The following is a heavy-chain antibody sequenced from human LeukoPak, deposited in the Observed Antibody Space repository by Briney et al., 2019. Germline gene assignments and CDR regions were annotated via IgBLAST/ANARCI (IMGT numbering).Heavy chain of an antibody. J-gene: IGHJ5*02. CDR3: ARARTGGTWSFDP. CDR2: ISSSSTTI. Sequence: GGSLRLSCAASGFTFSSYSMNWVRQAPGKGLEWVSFISSSSTTINYADSVKGRFTISRDNAKNSLYLQMNSLRAEDTAVYYCARARTGGTWSFDPWGQGTLVTVSS. D-gene: IGHD2-15*01. CDR1: GFTFSSYS. V-gene: IGHV3-48*04.